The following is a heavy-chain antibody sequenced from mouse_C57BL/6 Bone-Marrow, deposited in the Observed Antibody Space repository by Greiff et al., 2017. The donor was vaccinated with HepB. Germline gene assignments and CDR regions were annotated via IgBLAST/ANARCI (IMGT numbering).Heavy chain of an antibody. CDR1: GFTFSSYG. Sequence: EVQLVESGGDLVKPGGSLKLSCAASGFTFSSYGMSWVRQTPDKRLEWVATISSGGSYTYYPDSVKGRFTISRDNAKNTLYLQMSSLKSEDTAMYYCARHDDGGYFDVWGTGTTVTVSS. V-gene: IGHV5-6*01. CDR2: ISSGGSYT. D-gene: IGHD2-12*01. J-gene: IGHJ1*03. CDR3: ARHDDGGYFDV.